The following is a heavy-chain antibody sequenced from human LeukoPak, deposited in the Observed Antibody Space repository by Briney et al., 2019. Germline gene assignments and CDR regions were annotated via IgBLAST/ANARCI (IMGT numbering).Heavy chain of an antibody. CDR1: GYTFTGHY. CDR2: INPKNAGT. D-gene: IGHD6-13*01. CDR3: ARTLYIAAAPGGFDY. J-gene: IGHJ4*02. V-gene: IGHV1-2*02. Sequence: ASVKVSCKASGYTFTGHYIHWVRQAPGQGLEWMGWINPKNAGTNYAQKFQGRVTMTRDTSTGTAYMELSRLRSDDAAVYYCARTLYIAAAPGGFDYWGQGTLVAVSS.